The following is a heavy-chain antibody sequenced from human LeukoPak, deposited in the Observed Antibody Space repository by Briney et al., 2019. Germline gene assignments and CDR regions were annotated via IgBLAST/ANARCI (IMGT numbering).Heavy chain of an antibody. CDR1: EFTFSIYA. CDR3: ARDRPNYYGTNGHYYRRDGDY. J-gene: IGHJ4*02. Sequence: GGSLRLSCAASEFTFSIYAMSWVRQAPGKGLEWVSSITSAGESTYYAGSVKGRFTISRDNSRNTLYLQMNSLRVEDTAIYYCARDRPNYYGTNGHYYRRDGDYWGQGTLVTASS. V-gene: IGHV3-23*01. D-gene: IGHD3-22*01. CDR2: ITSAGEST.